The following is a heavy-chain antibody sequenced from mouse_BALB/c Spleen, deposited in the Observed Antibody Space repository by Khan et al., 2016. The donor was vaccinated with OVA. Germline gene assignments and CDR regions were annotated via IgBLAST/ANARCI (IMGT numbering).Heavy chain of an antibody. CDR2: ISYSGST. D-gene: IGHD1-2*01. V-gene: IGHV3-2*02. CDR1: GYSITSGYG. CDR3: ASTARINY. J-gene: IGHJ2*01. Sequence: EVQLQESGPGLVKPSQSLSLTCTVTGYSITSGYGWNGIRQPGGNKLEWMGYISYSGSTNYNPALKRRISITRDTSKHLFFLQLKSVTTDNTATYYCASTARINYWGQGTTLTVSS.